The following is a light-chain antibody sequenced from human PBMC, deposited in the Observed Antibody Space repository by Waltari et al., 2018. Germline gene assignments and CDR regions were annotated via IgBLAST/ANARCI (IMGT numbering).Light chain of an antibody. Sequence: QSVLTQPPSVSGTPGQRVTISCSGSTSNIGAGHDVHWYQHLPGTAPKLLISGKYNRPAGVPGRFSGSKSGTSASLAITGLQADDEADYFCQSFDNMLSGGVVFGGGTKLAVL. J-gene: IGLJ2*01. V-gene: IGLV1-40*01. CDR2: GKY. CDR1: TSNIGAGHD. CDR3: QSFDNMLSGGVV.